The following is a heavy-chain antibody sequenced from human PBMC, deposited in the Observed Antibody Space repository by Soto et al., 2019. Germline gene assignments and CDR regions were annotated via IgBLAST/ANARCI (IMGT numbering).Heavy chain of an antibody. D-gene: IGHD6-13*01. CDR3: AHRLAATGLFDY. CDR1: GFSLSTSGVG. J-gene: IGHJ4*02. V-gene: IGHV2-5*02. CDR2: IYWDDDK. Sequence: QITLKESGPTLVKPTQTLTLTCTFSGFSLSTSGVGVGWIRQPPGKALEWLALIYWDDDKRYSQSLKRRLTITKDTSTNQVVHTITNMDPVDTDTYYCAHRLAATGLFDYWGQGTLVTVSS.